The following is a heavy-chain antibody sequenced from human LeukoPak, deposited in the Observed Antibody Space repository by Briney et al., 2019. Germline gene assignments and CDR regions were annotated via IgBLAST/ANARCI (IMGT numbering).Heavy chain of an antibody. J-gene: IGHJ4*02. CDR1: GGSISTYY. CDR2: IYYSGST. D-gene: IGHD1-26*01. CDR3: ARSSSSGSYWADY. V-gene: IGHV4-59*01. Sequence: SETLSLTCTVSGGSISTYYWSWIRQPPGKGLEWVGYIYYSGSTSYNPSLKSRVTISVDTSKNQFSLKLTSVTAADTAVYYCARSSSSGSYWADYWGQGTLVTVSS.